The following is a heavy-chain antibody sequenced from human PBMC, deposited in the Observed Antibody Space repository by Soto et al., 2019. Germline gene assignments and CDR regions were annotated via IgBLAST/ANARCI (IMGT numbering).Heavy chain of an antibody. Sequence: PGGSLRLSCAASGFTFSSYSMNWVRQAPGKGLEWVSSISSSSSYIYYADSVKGRFTISRDNAKNSLYLQMNSLRAEDTAVYYCARAPSKSWNDAFDIWGQGTMVTVSS. J-gene: IGHJ3*02. V-gene: IGHV3-21*01. CDR3: ARAPSKSWNDAFDI. CDR1: GFTFSSYS. CDR2: ISSSSSYI. D-gene: IGHD1-1*01.